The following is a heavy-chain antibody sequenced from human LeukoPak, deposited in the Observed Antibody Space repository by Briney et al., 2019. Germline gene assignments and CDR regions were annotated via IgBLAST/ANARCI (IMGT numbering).Heavy chain of an antibody. CDR1: GGSISSSSYY. J-gene: IGHJ4*02. D-gene: IGHD4-23*01. CDR2: IYYSGST. CDR3: ASSANYGGNSGYFDY. Sequence: SETLSLTCTVSGGSISSSSYYWGWIRQPPGKGLEWIGSIYYSGSTYYNPSLKSRVTISVDTSKNQFSLKLSSVTAADTTVYYCASSANYGGNSGYFDYWGQGTLVTVSS. V-gene: IGHV4-39*01.